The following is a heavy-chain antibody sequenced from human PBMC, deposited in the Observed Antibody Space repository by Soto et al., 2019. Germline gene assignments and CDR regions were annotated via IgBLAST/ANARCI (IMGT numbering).Heavy chain of an antibody. CDR3: ARRLRFLEWSFDAFDI. D-gene: IGHD3-3*01. Sequence: TETLSLTCTVSGGSISSYYWSWIRQPPGKGLEWIGYIYYSGSTNYNPSLKSRVTISVDTSKNQFSLKLSSVTAADTAVYYCARRLRFLEWSFDAFDIWGKGTVV. J-gene: IGHJ3*02. CDR1: GGSISSYY. V-gene: IGHV4-59*01. CDR2: IYYSGST.